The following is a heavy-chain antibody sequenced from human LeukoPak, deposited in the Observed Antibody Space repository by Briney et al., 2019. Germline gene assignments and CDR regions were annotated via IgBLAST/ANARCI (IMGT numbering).Heavy chain of an antibody. V-gene: IGHV4-4*07. D-gene: IGHD5-18*01. CDR2: IYTSGST. J-gene: IGHJ4*02. CDR3: ARDLYSYGSEYFDY. Sequence: SETLSLTCTVSGGSISSYYWSWIRQPAGKGLERIGRIYTSGSTNYNPSLKSRVTMSVDTSKNQFSLKLSSVTAADTAVYYCARDLYSYGSEYFDYWGQGTLVTVSS. CDR1: GGSISSYY.